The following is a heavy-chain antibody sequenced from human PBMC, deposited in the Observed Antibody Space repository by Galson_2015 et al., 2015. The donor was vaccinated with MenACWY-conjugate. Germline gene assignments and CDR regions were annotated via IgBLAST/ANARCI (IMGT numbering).Heavy chain of an antibody. D-gene: IGHD6-6*01. CDR1: GFTFSSYA. CDR2: ISSNGGTT. Sequence: SLRLSCAASGFTFSSYAMHWVRQAPGKGLEYVSAISSNGGTTYYTDSVKGRFTISRDNSKNTLYLQMSSLRAEDTAVYYCVKVKLVLFDYWGQGTLVAVSS. V-gene: IGHV3-64D*06. CDR3: VKVKLVLFDY. J-gene: IGHJ4*02.